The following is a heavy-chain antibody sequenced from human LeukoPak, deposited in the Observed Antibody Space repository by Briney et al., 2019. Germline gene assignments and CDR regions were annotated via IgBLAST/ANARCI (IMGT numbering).Heavy chain of an antibody. CDR1: GGSISSSSYY. V-gene: IGHV4-61*01. D-gene: IGHD5-12*01. J-gene: IGHJ4*02. Sequence: SETLSLTCTVSGGSISSSSYYWSWIRQPPGKGLEWIGYIYYSGSTNYNPSLKSRVTISVDTSKNQFSLKLSSVTAADTAVYYCARDVSGATTNFDYWGQGTLVTVSS. CDR2: IYYSGST. CDR3: ARDVSGATTNFDY.